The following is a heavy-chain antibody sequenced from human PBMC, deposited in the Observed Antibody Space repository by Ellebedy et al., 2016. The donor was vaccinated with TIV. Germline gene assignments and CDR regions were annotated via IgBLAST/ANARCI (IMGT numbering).Heavy chain of an antibody. CDR2: MNPNSGNT. Sequence: AASVTVSCKASRHTFTSYDINWVRQASGQGLEWMGWMNPNSGNTGYAQRFQGRVTLTRNTSISTAYMELSSLRSEDTAVYYCVRSLMWGQGTLVTVSS. J-gene: IGHJ4*02. CDR1: RHTFTSYD. CDR3: VRSLM. V-gene: IGHV1-8*01.